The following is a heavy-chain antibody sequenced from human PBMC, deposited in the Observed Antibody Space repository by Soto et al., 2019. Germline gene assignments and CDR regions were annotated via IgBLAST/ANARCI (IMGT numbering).Heavy chain of an antibody. CDR1: GGSISSGGYY. CDR2: IYYSGTT. J-gene: IGHJ6*01. D-gene: IGHD6-19*01. CDR3: AASCVAGSGFNCYGMDV. Sequence: QVQLQESGPGLVKPSQTLSLTCTVSGGSISSGGYYWYWIRQHPGKGLEWIGYIYYSGTTYYNPYIKCRVTISVDTSKNQFPLKLSSVTAADTAVYYCAASCVAGSGFNCYGMDVWGQGTTVTV. V-gene: IGHV4-31*03.